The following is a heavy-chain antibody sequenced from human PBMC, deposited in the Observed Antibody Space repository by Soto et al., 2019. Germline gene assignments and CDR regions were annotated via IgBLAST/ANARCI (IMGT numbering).Heavy chain of an antibody. CDR3: ARDGRIVVVPAARYYFDY. D-gene: IGHD2-2*01. CDR1: GFTFSSYG. J-gene: IGHJ4*02. CDR2: IWYDGSNK. V-gene: IGHV3-33*01. Sequence: GGSLRLSCAASGFTFSSYGMHWVRQAPGKGLEWVAVIWYDGSNKYYADSVKGRFTISRDNSKNTLYLQMNSLRAEDTAVYYCARDGRIVVVPAARYYFDYWGQGTLVTVSS.